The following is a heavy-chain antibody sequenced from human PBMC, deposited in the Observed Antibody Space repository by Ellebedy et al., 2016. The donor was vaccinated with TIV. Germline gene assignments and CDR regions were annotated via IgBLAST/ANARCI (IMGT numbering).Heavy chain of an antibody. D-gene: IGHD6-19*01. CDR2: INHSGST. CDR3: AREGVAVGSRCHHDY. CDR1: GGSFNGYY. V-gene: IGHV4-34*01. J-gene: IGHJ4*02. Sequence: SETLSLTXAVYGGSFNGYYWSWIRQPPGKGLEWIGEINHSGSTNYKPSLKSRLTISVDTSKNQFSLKLSSVTAADTAVYYCAREGVAVGSRCHHDYWGQGTLVTVSS.